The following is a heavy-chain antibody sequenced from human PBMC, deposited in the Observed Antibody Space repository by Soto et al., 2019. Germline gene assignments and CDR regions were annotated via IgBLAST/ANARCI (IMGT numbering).Heavy chain of an antibody. D-gene: IGHD6-6*01. CDR3: LREDRSSDY. Sequence: QVQLVQSGAEVKMPGSSVKVSCTASGDTFSNYAISWARQAPGQGLEWMGGIIPVFATPHYAQRFQGRVSITADESTRTVYMELSRLVSDDTAVYYCLREDRSSDYWGQGTLVIVSS. CDR2: IIPVFATP. J-gene: IGHJ4*02. CDR1: GDTFSNYA. V-gene: IGHV1-69*01.